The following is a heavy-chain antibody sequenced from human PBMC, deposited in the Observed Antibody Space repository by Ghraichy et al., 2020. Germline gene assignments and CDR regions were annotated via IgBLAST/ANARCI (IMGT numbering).Heavy chain of an antibody. CDR3: TKGATAVITPWR. J-gene: IGHJ4*02. CDR2: ISGSGGST. D-gene: IGHD4-23*01. CDR1: GFTFSSNA. V-gene: IGHV3-23*01. Sequence: GGSLRLSCAASGFTFSSNAMSWVRQAPGKGLEWVSAISGSGGSTYYADSVKGRFTISRYNSKNTLYLQLSSLRAEETAVYYCTKGATAVITPWRWGQGTLVTVSS.